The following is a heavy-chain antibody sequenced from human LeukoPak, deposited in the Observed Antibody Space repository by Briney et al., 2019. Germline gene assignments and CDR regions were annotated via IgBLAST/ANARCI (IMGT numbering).Heavy chain of an antibody. CDR3: ARDRSYGAAEFDP. V-gene: IGHV3-64*01. Sequence: PGGSLRLSCAASGFTFSSYAMHWVRQAPGKGLEYVSTISSNGGSTYYANSVKGRFTISRDNSKNTLYLQMGGLRAEDMAVYYCARDRSYGAAEFDPWGQGTLVTVSS. CDR1: GFTFSSYA. CDR2: ISSNGGST. D-gene: IGHD1-26*01. J-gene: IGHJ5*02.